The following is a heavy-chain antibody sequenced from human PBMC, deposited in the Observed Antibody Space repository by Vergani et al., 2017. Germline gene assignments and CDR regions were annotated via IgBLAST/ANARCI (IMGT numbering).Heavy chain of an antibody. CDR1: GGSFSGYY. Sequence: QVQLQQWGAGLLKPSETLSLTCAVYGGSFSGYYWSWIRQPPGKGLEWIGEINHSGSTNYNPSLKSRVTISVDTSKNQLSLKLSSVTAADTAVYYCARIYGGNSDVFDIWGQGTMVTVSS. CDR2: INHSGST. J-gene: IGHJ3*02. CDR3: ARIYGGNSDVFDI. V-gene: IGHV4-34*01. D-gene: IGHD4-23*01.